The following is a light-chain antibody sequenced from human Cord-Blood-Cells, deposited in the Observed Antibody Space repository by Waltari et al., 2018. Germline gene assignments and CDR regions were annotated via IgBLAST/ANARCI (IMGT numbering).Light chain of an antibody. Sequence: QSALTQPASVSGSPGQSITISCTGTSSDVGSYNLVSWYQQHPGKAPKLMIYEGSKRPSGVSIRFSVSKSGNTACLTISGLQAEDEADYYCCSYAGSSTFHVVFGGGTKLTVL. CDR3: CSYAGSSTFHVV. CDR2: EGS. CDR1: SSDVGSYNL. J-gene: IGLJ2*01. V-gene: IGLV2-23*03.